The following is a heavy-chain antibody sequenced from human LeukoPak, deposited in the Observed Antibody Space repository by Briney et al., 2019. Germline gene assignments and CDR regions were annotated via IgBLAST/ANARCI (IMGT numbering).Heavy chain of an antibody. D-gene: IGHD5-18*01. J-gene: IGHJ4*02. CDR2: SSGSTI. CDR3: AKDIYRATAMVTVDY. V-gene: IGHV3-NL1*01. Sequence: SSGSTIYYADSVKGRFAISRDNSKNTLYLQMNSLRAEDTAVYYCAKDIYRATAMVTVDYWGQGTLVTVSS.